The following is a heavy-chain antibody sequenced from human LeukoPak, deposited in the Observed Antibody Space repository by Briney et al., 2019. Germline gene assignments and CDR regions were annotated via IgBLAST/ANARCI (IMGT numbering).Heavy chain of an antibody. J-gene: IGHJ4*02. CDR2: MYYSGTT. CDR3: ARRTIFGVVAAFDY. V-gene: IGHV4-39*01. CDR1: GASVSSTDYY. D-gene: IGHD3-3*01. Sequence: NTSETLSLTCTVSGASVSSTDYYWGWLRQPPGRGLEWFGSMYYSGTTYYNPSVKSRITISVDTSKNQFSLKLSSVSAADTAVYYCARRTIFGVVAAFDYWGQGTLVTVSS.